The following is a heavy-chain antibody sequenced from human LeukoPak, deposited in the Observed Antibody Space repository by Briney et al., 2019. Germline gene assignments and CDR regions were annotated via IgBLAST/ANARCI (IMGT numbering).Heavy chain of an antibody. CDR1: GYTFTGYY. Sequence: ASVKVSCKASGYTFTGYYMHWVRQAPGQGLEWMGWINPNSGGTNYAQKFQGRVTMTRDTSISTAYMELSRLRSDDTAVYYCARILAFERYCSGGSCYSDYWGQGTLVTVSS. J-gene: IGHJ4*02. CDR3: ARILAFERYCSGGSCYSDY. CDR2: INPNSGGT. V-gene: IGHV1-2*02. D-gene: IGHD2-15*01.